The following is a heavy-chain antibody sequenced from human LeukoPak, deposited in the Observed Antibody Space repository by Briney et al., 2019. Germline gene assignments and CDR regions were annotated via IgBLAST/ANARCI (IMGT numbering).Heavy chain of an antibody. J-gene: IGHJ4*02. CDR1: GFTFSSYW. V-gene: IGHV3-7*01. D-gene: IGHD5-12*01. CDR2: IKQDGSEK. Sequence: PGGSLRLSCAASGFTFSSYWMSWLRQAPGKGLEWVANIKQDGSEKNYVASVKGRFTISRDNAKNSLELQMNSLRDEDTAVYYCARAGGYASSWAYWGQGTLVTVSS. CDR3: ARAGGYASSWAY.